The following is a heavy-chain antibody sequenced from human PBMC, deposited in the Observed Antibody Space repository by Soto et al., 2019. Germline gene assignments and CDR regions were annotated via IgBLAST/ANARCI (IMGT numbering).Heavy chain of an antibody. CDR1: EVTCGNHA. J-gene: IGHJ6*02. V-gene: IGHV3-23*01. D-gene: IGHD3-22*01. CDR3: AIDRSYYDSSGYYRYYYYYGMDV. Sequence: GGFMRLSWAAAEVTCGNHAMSWVRQAPGKGLEWVSAISGSGGSTYYADPLKGRFTISRDNSKNTLYLQMNSLRAEDTAVYYCAIDRSYYDSSGYYRYYYYYGMDVWGQGTTVTVSS. CDR2: ISGSGGST.